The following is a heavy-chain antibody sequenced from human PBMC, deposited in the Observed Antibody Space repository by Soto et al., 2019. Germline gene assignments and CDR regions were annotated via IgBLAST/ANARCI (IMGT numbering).Heavy chain of an antibody. V-gene: IGHV4-39*01. J-gene: IGHJ3*02. CDR1: GGSISSSSYY. D-gene: IGHD6-13*01. CDR3: ARRRAAAGTGAFDI. Sequence: KTSETLSLTCTVSGGSISSSSYYWGWIRQPPGKGLEWIGSIYYSGSTYYNPSLKSRVTISVGTSKNQFSLKLSSVTAADTAVYYCARRRAAAGTGAFDIWGQGTMVTVSS. CDR2: IYYSGST.